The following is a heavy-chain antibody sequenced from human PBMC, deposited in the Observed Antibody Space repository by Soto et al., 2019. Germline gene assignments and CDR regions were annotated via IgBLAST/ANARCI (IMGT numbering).Heavy chain of an antibody. CDR3: AAAPTGYWYFDL. CDR2: IVVGSGNT. J-gene: IGHJ2*01. CDR1: GFTFTSSA. Sequence: SVKVSCKASGFTFTSSAVQWVRQARGQRLEWIGWIVVGSGNTNYAQRFQERVTITRDMSTSTAYMELSSLRSEDTAVYYCAAAPTGYWYFDLWGRGTLVTVSS. D-gene: IGHD4-17*01. V-gene: IGHV1-58*01.